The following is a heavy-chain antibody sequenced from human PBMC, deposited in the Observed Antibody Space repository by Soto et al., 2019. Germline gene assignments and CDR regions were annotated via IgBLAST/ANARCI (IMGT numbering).Heavy chain of an antibody. CDR3: ARASIAVAGTEVGWFDP. CDR2: IIPIFGTA. D-gene: IGHD6-19*01. Sequence: SVKVSCKASGVTFSSYAISWVRQAPGQGLEWMGGIIPIFGTANYAQKFQGRVTITADESTSTAYMELSSLRSEDTAVYYCARASIAVAGTEVGWFDPWGQGTLVTVSS. V-gene: IGHV1-69*13. J-gene: IGHJ5*02. CDR1: GVTFSSYA.